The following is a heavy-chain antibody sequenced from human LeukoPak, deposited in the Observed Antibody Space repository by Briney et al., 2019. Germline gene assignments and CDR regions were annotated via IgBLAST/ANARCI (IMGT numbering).Heavy chain of an antibody. CDR3: ARQGTVTTYYYYYYGMDV. J-gene: IGHJ6*02. Sequence: SETLSLTCAVYGGSFSGYYWSWIRQPPGKGLEWIGEINHSGSTNYNPSLKSRVTISVDTSKNPLSLKLSSVTAADTAVYYCARQGTVTTYYYYYYGMDVWGQGTTVTVSS. D-gene: IGHD4-17*01. CDR1: GGSFSGYY. V-gene: IGHV4-34*01. CDR2: INHSGST.